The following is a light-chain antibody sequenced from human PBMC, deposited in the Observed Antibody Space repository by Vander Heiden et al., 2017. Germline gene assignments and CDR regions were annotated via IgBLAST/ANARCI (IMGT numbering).Light chain of an antibody. CDR2: SAS. CDR1: QNINSW. V-gene: IGKV1-12*01. CDR3: QQTNRFPNT. J-gene: IGKJ2*01. Sequence: DIQMTQSPSSVSASVGDRVTITCRASQNINSWLAWYRQKPGQAPQLLIHSASSLQTGVPSRFSGSGSGTDFTLTITNLQPEDYATYFCQQTNRFPNTFGQGTKVEIK.